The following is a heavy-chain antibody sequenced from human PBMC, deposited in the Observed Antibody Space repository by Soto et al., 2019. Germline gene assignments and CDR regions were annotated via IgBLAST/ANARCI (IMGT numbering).Heavy chain of an antibody. Sequence: ASVKGSCKASGYTFTSYCISWVRQAPGQGLEWMGWISAYNGNTNYAQKLQGRVTMTTDTSTSTAYMELRSLRSDDTAVYYCARIEAVAGTSVYYYGMDVWGQGTTVTVSS. D-gene: IGHD6-19*01. CDR1: GYTFTSYC. CDR2: ISAYNGNT. CDR3: ARIEAVAGTSVYYYGMDV. J-gene: IGHJ6*02. V-gene: IGHV1-18*01.